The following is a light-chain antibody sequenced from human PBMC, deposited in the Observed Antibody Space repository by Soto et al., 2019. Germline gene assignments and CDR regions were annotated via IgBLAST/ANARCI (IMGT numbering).Light chain of an antibody. CDR1: QSVSSF. CDR2: DAS. V-gene: IGKV3-11*01. J-gene: IGKJ5*01. Sequence: PGERASLSCRASQSVSSFLAWYQQKPGQAPRLLIYDASNRATGIPARFSGSGSGTDFTLTISSLEPEDFAVYYCQQGVTFGQGTRLEIK. CDR3: QQGVT.